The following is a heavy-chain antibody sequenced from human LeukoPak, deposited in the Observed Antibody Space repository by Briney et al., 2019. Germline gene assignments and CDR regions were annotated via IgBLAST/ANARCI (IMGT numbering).Heavy chain of an antibody. CDR3: ARYPGASGDSYYFDY. Sequence: SETLSLTCTVSRGSVTTYHWSWIRQPPGTGLEWIGYIYYSGSINYNPSLNSRVTISLDTSKNEFSLKLRSVTAADTAVYYCARYPGASGDSYYFDYWGQGTRVTVSS. J-gene: IGHJ4*02. D-gene: IGHD4-17*01. CDR2: IYYSGSI. V-gene: IGHV4-59*02. CDR1: RGSVTTYH.